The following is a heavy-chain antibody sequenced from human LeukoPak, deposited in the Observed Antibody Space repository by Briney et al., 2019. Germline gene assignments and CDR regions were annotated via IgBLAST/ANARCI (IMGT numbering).Heavy chain of an antibody. CDR3: TRPLNGFNYARGIMDV. CDR1: GFAFSSYS. Sequence: GGSLRLSCAASGFAFSSYSMNWVRQAPGKGLEWVSYIVSSGSTMYYADSVKGRFTISRDNAKNSLYLQMNSLRDDDTAIYYCTRPLNGFNYARGIMDVWGQGTTVTVSS. D-gene: IGHD3-10*02. V-gene: IGHV3-48*02. J-gene: IGHJ6*02. CDR2: IVSSGSTM.